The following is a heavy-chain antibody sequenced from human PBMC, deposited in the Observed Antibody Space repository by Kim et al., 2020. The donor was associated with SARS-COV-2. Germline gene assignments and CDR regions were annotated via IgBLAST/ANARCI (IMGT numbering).Heavy chain of an antibody. CDR3: AGFTTYYFDSGTYG. CDR1: GFTFSSFA. Sequence: GGSLRLSCAASGFTFSSFAMHWVRQAPGKGLEWVAFISYDGSNRYYADSVKGRFTISRDNSKNTLYLQLNSLRAEDTAVYYCAGFTTYYFDSGTYGWGQG. CDR2: ISYDGSNR. J-gene: IGHJ1*01. D-gene: IGHD3-10*01. V-gene: IGHV3-30*04.